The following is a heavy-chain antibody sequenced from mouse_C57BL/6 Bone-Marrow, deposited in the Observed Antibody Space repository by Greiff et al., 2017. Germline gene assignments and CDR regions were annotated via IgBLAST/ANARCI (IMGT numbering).Heavy chain of an antibody. J-gene: IGHJ2*01. CDR3: ARRNWAYFDY. CDR1: GFTFSDYG. D-gene: IGHD4-1*01. CDR2: ISSGSSTI. Sequence: DVHLVESGGGLVKPGGSLKLSCAASGFTFSDYGMHWVRQAPEKGLEWVAYISSGSSTIYYADTVKGRFTISRDNAKNTLFLQMTSLRSEDTAMYYCARRNWAYFDYWGQGTTLTVSS. V-gene: IGHV5-17*01.